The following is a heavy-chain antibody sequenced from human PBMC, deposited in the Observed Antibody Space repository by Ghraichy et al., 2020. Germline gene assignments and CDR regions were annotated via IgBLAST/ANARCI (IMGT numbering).Heavy chain of an antibody. CDR1: GFTFSSYA. CDR3: ANLLVGATTVPRVRDYYYRMDV. D-gene: IGHD1-26*01. V-gene: IGHV3-23*01. J-gene: IGHJ6*02. CDR2: ISGSGGST. Sequence: GGSLRLSCAASGFTFSSYAMSWVRQAPGKGLEWVSAISGSGGSTYYADSVKGRFTISRDNSKNTLYLQMNSLRAEDTAVYYCANLLVGATTVPRVRDYYYRMDVWGQGTTVTVSS.